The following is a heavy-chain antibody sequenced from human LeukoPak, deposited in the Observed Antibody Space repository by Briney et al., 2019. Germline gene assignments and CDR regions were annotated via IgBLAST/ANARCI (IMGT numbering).Heavy chain of an antibody. CDR1: GFTFTTYS. CDR2: VSSRSST. D-gene: IGHD3-22*01. Sequence: GGSLRLSCAASGFTFTTYSMNWVRQAPGKGLEWVSSVSSRSSTYYADSVKGRFTISRDNAKNSLFLLMNSLRAEDTAVYYCARGRIYSDRSAYYSFDYWGQGSLVTVSS. CDR3: ARGRIYSDRSAYYSFDY. V-gene: IGHV3-21*01. J-gene: IGHJ4*02.